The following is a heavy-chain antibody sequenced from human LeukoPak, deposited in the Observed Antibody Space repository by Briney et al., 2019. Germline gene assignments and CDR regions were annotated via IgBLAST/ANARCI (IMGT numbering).Heavy chain of an antibody. D-gene: IGHD2-21*02. V-gene: IGHV3-30*02. J-gene: IGHJ4*02. Sequence: PGRSLRLSCAASGFTFSSYAMHWVRQAPGKGLEWVAFIRYDGGIKYSSDSVKGRFTISRDNSKNTLFLQMNSLRAEDTAVYYCAKDGVTNAFDYWGQGTLVTVSS. CDR3: AKDGVTNAFDY. CDR2: IRYDGGIK. CDR1: GFTFSSYA.